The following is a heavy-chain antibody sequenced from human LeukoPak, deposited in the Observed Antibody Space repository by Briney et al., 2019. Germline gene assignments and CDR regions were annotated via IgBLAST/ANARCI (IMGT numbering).Heavy chain of an antibody. CDR1: GYTFTGYY. CDR2: IIPILGIA. D-gene: IGHD3-10*01. Sequence: GASVKVSCKASGYTFTGYYMHWVRQAPGQGLEWMGRIIPILGIANYAQKFQGRVTITADKSTSTAYMELSSLRSEDTAVYYCARDLPGITREVYFDYWGQGTLVTVSS. J-gene: IGHJ4*02. V-gene: IGHV1-69*04. CDR3: ARDLPGITREVYFDY.